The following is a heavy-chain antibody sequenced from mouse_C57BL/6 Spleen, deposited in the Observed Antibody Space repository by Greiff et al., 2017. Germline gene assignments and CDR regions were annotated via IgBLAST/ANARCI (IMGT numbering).Heavy chain of an antibody. CDR3: AREELRRYYAMDY. J-gene: IGHJ4*01. CDR2: INPSNGGT. V-gene: IGHV1-53*01. D-gene: IGHD1-1*01. CDR1: GYTFTSYW. Sequence: QVQLQQPGTELVKPGASVKLSCTASGYTFTSYWMHWVKQRPGQGLEWIGNINPSNGGTNYNEKFKSKATLTVDKSSSTAYMQLSSLTSEDSAVYYCAREELRRYYAMDYWGQGTSVTVSS.